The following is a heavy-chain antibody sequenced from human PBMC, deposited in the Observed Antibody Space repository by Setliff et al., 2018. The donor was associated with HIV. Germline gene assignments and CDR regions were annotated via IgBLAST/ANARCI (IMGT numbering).Heavy chain of an antibody. J-gene: IGHJ6*02. CDR3: ARDKRASFDGLDV. Sequence: KPSETLSLTCSVSGASVTSRDYYWSWIRQPPGKGLEWIGYIFNSESNFYNPSLRSRITISDDTSTNQFSPRLSSVTAADTAVYYCARDKRASFDGLDVWGQGTTVTVS. CDR1: GASVTSRDYY. CDR2: IFNSESN. V-gene: IGHV4-30-4*02.